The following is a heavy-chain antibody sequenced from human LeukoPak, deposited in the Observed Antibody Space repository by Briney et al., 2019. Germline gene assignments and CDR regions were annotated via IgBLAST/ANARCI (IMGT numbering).Heavy chain of an antibody. CDR3: AREKQWLVREAFDI. V-gene: IGHV1-2*02. J-gene: IGHJ3*02. D-gene: IGHD6-19*01. Sequence: ASVKVSCKASGYIFTGYHINWVRQAPGQGLEWMGWINSNSGGTKYAQKFQDRVTMTRDTSISTAYMGLSRLTSDDTAVYYCAREKQWLVREAFDIWGQGTMVTVSS. CDR2: INSNSGGT. CDR1: GYIFTGYH.